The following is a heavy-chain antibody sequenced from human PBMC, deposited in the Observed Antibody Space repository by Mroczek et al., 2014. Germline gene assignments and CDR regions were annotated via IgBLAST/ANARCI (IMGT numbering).Heavy chain of an antibody. CDR1: GFTFSNAW. D-gene: IGHD3-3*01. J-gene: IGHJ6*02. CDR2: IKSKTDGGTT. CDR3: TTDWPEFGVGFSDYYYYGMDV. Sequence: VQLVQSGGGLVRAWGGPVRLSCAASGFTFSNAWMSWVRQAPGKGLEWVGRIKSKTDGGTTDYAAPVKGRFTISRDDSKNTLYLQMNSLKTEDTAVYYCTTDWPEFGVGFSDYYYYGMDVWGQGTTVTVSS. V-gene: IGHV3-15*01.